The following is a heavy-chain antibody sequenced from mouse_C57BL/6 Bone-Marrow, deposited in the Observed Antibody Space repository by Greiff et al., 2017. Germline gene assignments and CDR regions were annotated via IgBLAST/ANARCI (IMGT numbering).Heavy chain of an antibody. J-gene: IGHJ1*03. CDR2: IYPRSGNT. V-gene: IGHV1-81*01. CDR1: GYTFTSYG. CDR3: ARRRSSYYSNYLYWYFDV. D-gene: IGHD2-5*01. Sequence: QVQLQQSGAELARPGASVKLSYKASGYTFTSYGISWVKQRTGQGLEWIGEIYPRSGNTYYNETCKGKATLTADKSSSTAYMELRSLTSEDSAVYFCARRRSSYYSNYLYWYFDVWGTGTTVTVSS.